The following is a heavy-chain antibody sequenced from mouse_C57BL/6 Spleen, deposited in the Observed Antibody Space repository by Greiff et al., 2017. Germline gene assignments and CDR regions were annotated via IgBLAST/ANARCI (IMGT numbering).Heavy chain of an antibody. D-gene: IGHD2-5*01. CDR3: AIEYSNYFDY. Sequence: EVQLVESGGDLVKPGGSLKLSCAASGFTFSSYGMSWVRQTPDKRLEWVATISSGGGYTYYPDSVKGRCTISRDKAKNTLYLQLSILKSEDAAMYYCAIEYSNYFDYWGQGTTLTVSS. CDR2: ISSGGGYT. CDR1: GFTFSSYG. V-gene: IGHV5-6*01. J-gene: IGHJ2*01.